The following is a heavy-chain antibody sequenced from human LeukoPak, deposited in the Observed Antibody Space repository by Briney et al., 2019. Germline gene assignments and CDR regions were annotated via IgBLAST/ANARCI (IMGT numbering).Heavy chain of an antibody. CDR1: GFTFSTYW. Sequence: PGGSLRLSCAASGFTFSTYWMSWVRQAPGKGLEWVANIKQDGSEKVYVDSVKGRFTISRDNAQNSLFLQMNALRAEDTAVYYCARDPYSSTWSYGMYVWGQGTTVTVSS. CDR3: ARDPYSSTWSYGMYV. J-gene: IGHJ6*02. CDR2: IKQDGSEK. V-gene: IGHV3-7*05. D-gene: IGHD6-13*01.